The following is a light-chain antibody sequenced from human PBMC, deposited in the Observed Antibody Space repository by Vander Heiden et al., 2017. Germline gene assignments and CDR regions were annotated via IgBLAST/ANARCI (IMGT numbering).Light chain of an antibody. CDR3: EHDDSFPRP. CDR2: AAS. V-gene: IGKV1D-8*01. CDR1: QRISSY. Sequence: VIWMTQSPALLTASTGDRVAISCRMSQRISSYLAWYQQKPGKAPELLIYAASTLQSGVPSRFSGSESGTDFTLTISCLQSEDFATYYFEHDDSFPRPFGQGTKVEIK. J-gene: IGKJ1*01.